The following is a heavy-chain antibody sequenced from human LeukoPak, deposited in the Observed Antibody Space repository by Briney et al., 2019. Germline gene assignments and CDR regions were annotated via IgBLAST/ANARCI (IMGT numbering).Heavy chain of an antibody. D-gene: IGHD4-17*01. CDR3: AGDLTTRYYYYGMDV. CDR1: SDSISSGDHY. CDR2: IYYTGST. J-gene: IGHJ6*02. Sequence: PSQTLSLTCTVSSDSISSGDHYWSWIRQSPGKGLEWIVYIYYTGSTSYNPSLKSRVTMSIDTSKNQFSLKLNSVTAADTGVYYCAGDLTTRYYYYGMDVWGQGTTVTVSS. V-gene: IGHV4-30-4*01.